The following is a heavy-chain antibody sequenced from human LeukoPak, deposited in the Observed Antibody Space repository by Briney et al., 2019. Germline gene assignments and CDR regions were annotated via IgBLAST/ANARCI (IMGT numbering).Heavy chain of an antibody. Sequence: GGSLRLSCAASGFTFSDYYMSWIRQAPGEGLEWVSYISSSGSTIYYADSVKGRFTISSDNAKNSLYLQMNSLRAEDTAVYYCAREGTAMVKTFDYWGQGTLVTVSS. CDR2: ISSSGSTI. V-gene: IGHV3-11*04. D-gene: IGHD5-18*01. J-gene: IGHJ4*02. CDR1: GFTFSDYY. CDR3: AREGTAMVKTFDY.